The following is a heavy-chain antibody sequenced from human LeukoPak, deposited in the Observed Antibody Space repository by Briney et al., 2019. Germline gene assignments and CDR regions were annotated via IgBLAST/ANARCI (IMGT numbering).Heavy chain of an antibody. CDR3: ARGYVMGYSYGYGDYYYMDV. Sequence: PSETLSLTCAVYGRSFSGYYWSWIRQPPGKGLEWIGEINHSGSTNYNPSLKSRVTISVDTSKNQFSLKLSSVTAADTAVYYCARGYVMGYSYGYGDYYYMDVWGKGTTVTVSS. CDR2: INHSGST. D-gene: IGHD5-18*01. J-gene: IGHJ6*03. V-gene: IGHV4-34*01. CDR1: GRSFSGYY.